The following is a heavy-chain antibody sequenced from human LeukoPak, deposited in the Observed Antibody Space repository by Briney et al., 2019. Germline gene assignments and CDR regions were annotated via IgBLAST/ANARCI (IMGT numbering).Heavy chain of an antibody. CDR3: AKGGYSYGLWYMDV. D-gene: IGHD5-18*01. CDR1: GFTFDDYA. Sequence: GGSLRLSCAASGFTFDDYAMHWVRQAPGKGLEWVSLISWDGGSTYYADSVKGRFTISRDNSKNSLYLQMNSLRAEDTALYYCAKGGYSYGLWYMDVWGKGTTVSISS. V-gene: IGHV3-43D*03. J-gene: IGHJ6*03. CDR2: ISWDGGST.